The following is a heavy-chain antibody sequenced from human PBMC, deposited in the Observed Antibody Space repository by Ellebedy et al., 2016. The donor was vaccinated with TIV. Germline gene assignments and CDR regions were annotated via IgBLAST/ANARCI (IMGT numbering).Heavy chain of an antibody. Sequence: AASVKVSCKASGYTFTSYDINRVRQATGQGLEWMGWMNPNSGNTGYAQKFQGRVTMTRNTSISTAYMELSRLRSEDTAVYYCARGYYYESSGYPTASLEYYFDYWGQGTLVTVSS. V-gene: IGHV1-8*01. CDR1: GYTFTSYD. J-gene: IGHJ4*02. CDR2: MNPNSGNT. D-gene: IGHD3-22*01. CDR3: ARGYYYESSGYPTASLEYYFDY.